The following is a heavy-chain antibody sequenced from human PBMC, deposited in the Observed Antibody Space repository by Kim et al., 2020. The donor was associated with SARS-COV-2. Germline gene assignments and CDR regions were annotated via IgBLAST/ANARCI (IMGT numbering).Heavy chain of an antibody. J-gene: IGHJ2*01. CDR2: IKQDGSEK. D-gene: IGHD3-22*01. CDR3: ARDGYYYEYWYFDL. V-gene: IGHV3-7*01. Sequence: GGSLRLSCAVSGFTFSSYWMSWVRQAPGKGLEWVANIKQDGSEKYYVDSVKGRFTISRDNAKNSLYLQMNSLRAEDTAVYYCARDGYYYEYWYFDLWCRGTLVTVSS. CDR1: GFTFSSYW.